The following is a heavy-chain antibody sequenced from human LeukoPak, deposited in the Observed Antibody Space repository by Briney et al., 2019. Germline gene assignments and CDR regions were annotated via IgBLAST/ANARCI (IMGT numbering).Heavy chain of an antibody. Sequence: PGGSLRLSCAASGFTFSSCCMSWVRQAPGKGLEWVSAISGSGGSTYYADSVKGRFTISRDNSKNTLYLQMNSLRAEDTAVYYCAKAPNKIKLLPLTWWGQGTLVTVSS. CDR1: GFTFSSCC. CDR3: AKAPNKIKLLPLTW. V-gene: IGHV3-23*01. CDR2: ISGSGGST. D-gene: IGHD2-15*01. J-gene: IGHJ4*02.